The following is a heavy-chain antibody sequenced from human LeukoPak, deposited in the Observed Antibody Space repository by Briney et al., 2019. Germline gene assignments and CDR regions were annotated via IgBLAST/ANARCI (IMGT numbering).Heavy chain of an antibody. CDR1: GGSISSYY. D-gene: IGHD3-22*01. CDR2: IYTSGST. V-gene: IGHV4-4*07. CDR3: ARAIYDSSGFYQDYAFDI. Sequence: PSETLSLTCTVSGGSISSYYWSWIRQPAGKGLEWIGRIYTSGSTDYSPSLKSRVTISGDTSKNQFSLKLNSVTAADTAVYYCARAIYDSSGFYQDYAFDIWGQGTMVTVSS. J-gene: IGHJ3*02.